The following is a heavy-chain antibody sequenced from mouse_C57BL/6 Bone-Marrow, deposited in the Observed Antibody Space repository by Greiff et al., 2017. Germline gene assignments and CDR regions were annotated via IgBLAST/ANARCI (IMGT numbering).Heavy chain of an antibody. D-gene: IGHD1-1*01. Sequence: EVKLMESVAELVRPGASVKLSCTASGFNIKNTYMHWVKQRPEQSLEWIGRIDPANGNTKYTPKFQGKATITADTSSNTAYLPLSSLTSEDTAIYYCARVPRGDYGKGWYFDVWGTGTTVTVSS. V-gene: IGHV14-3*01. CDR2: IDPANGNT. CDR1: GFNIKNTY. CDR3: ARVPRGDYGKGWYFDV. J-gene: IGHJ1*03.